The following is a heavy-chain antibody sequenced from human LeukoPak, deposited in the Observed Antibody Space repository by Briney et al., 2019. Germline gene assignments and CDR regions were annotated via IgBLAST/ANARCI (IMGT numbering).Heavy chain of an antibody. D-gene: IGHD3-3*01. J-gene: IGHJ4*01. CDR1: GGSVINTNW. Sequence: SETLSLTCGVSGGSVINTNWWTWVRQPTGKGLEWIGEVHLDGRTHYNPSLESRLTMSVDVSENQVSLKLTSVTAADTAVYYCAREGGFYRPLDYSGHGTLVTVSS. CDR2: VHLDGRT. V-gene: IGHV4-4*02. CDR3: AREGGFYRPLDY.